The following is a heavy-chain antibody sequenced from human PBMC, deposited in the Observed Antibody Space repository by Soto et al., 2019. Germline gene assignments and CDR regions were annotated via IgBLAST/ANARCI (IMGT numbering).Heavy chain of an antibody. CDR2: IYYSGST. CDR3: ARHYIWGSYRIMYYFDY. Sequence: SETLSLTCTVSGGSISSSSYYWGWIRQPPGKGLEWIGSIYYSGSTYYNPSLKSRVTISVDTSKNQFSLKLSSVTAADTAVYYCARHYIWGSYRIMYYFDYWGQGTLVTVSS. D-gene: IGHD3-16*02. J-gene: IGHJ4*02. V-gene: IGHV4-39*01. CDR1: GGSISSSSYY.